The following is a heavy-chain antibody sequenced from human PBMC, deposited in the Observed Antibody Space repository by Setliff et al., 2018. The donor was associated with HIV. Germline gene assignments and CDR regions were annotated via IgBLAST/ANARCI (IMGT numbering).Heavy chain of an antibody. Sequence: SETLSLTCAVYGGSFSGYYWSWIRQPPGKGLEWIGEINHSGSTNYNPSLKSRVTISVDTSKNQLSLKLSSVTAADTAVYYCARLTTTYYYDSSAYYHPVWGQGTLVTVSS. J-gene: IGHJ4*02. CDR3: ARLTTTYYYDSSAYYHPV. CDR1: GGSFSGYY. V-gene: IGHV4-34*01. CDR2: INHSGST. D-gene: IGHD3-22*01.